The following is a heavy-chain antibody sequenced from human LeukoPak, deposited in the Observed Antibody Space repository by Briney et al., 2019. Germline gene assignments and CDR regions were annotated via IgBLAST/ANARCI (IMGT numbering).Heavy chain of an antibody. Sequence: GGPLRLSCAASGFTFSDYYMSWIRQAPGKGLEWVSYISSSSSYTNYADSVKGRFTISRDNAKNSLYLQMNSLRAEDTAVYYCARDWYCSSTSCRYYYGMDVWGQGTTVTVSS. CDR3: ARDWYCSSTSCRYYYGMDV. CDR1: GFTFSDYY. J-gene: IGHJ6*02. D-gene: IGHD2-2*01. V-gene: IGHV3-11*05. CDR2: ISSSSSYT.